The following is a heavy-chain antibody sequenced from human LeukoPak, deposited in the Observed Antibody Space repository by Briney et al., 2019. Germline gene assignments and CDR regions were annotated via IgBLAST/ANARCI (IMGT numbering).Heavy chain of an antibody. V-gene: IGHV3-48*01. CDR2: ISSSSSTI. CDR3: ARGPGVATIFTDY. J-gene: IGHJ4*02. Sequence: GGSLGLSCAASGFTFSSYSMNWVRQAPGKGLEWVSYISSSSSTIYYADSVKGRFTISRDNAKNSLYLQMSSLRAEDTAVYYCARGPGVATIFTDYWGQGTLVTVSS. CDR1: GFTFSSYS. D-gene: IGHD5-24*01.